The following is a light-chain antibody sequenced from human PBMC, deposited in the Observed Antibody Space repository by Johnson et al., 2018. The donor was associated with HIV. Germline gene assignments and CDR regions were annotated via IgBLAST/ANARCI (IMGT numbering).Light chain of an antibody. CDR2: DNN. CDR3: GPWDSSLRVGF. J-gene: IGLJ1*01. CDR1: SSNIGNNY. Sequence: QSVLTQPPSVSVAPGQKVTISCSGSSSNIGNNYVSWYQQLPGTAPKLLIYDNNKRPSGIPARFSDSQSGTSATLAITGLQTGDEADYYCGPWDSSLRVGFFGPGSKVTVL. V-gene: IGLV1-51*01.